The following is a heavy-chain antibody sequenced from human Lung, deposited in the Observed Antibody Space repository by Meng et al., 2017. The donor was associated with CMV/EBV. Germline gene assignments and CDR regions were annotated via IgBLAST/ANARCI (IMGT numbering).Heavy chain of an antibody. D-gene: IGHD1-14*01. J-gene: IGHJ4*02. Sequence: SGXXLVXPTQTLTLTCTFSGFSPSTSGVGVGWIRQPPGKALEWLALIYWNDDKRYSPSLKSRLTITKDTSKNQVVLTMTNMDPVDTATYYCAHSRNLNTLIYWXQGNXVNGAS. CDR3: AHSRNLNTLIY. CDR1: GFSPSTSGVG. V-gene: IGHV2-5*01. CDR2: IYWNDDK.